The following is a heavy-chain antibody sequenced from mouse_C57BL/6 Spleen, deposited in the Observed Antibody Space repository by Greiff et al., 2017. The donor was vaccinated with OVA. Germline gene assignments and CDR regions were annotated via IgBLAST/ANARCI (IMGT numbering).Heavy chain of an antibody. CDR1: GYAFTNYL. V-gene: IGHV1-54*01. CDR3: ARSKYFDD. Sequence: LVESGAELVRPGTSVKVSCKASGYAFTNYLIEWVKQRPGQGLEWIGVINPGSGGTNYNEKFKGKATLTADKSSSTAYMQLSSLTSEDSAVYFCARSKYFDDWGQGTTLTVSS. CDR2: INPGSGGT. J-gene: IGHJ2*01.